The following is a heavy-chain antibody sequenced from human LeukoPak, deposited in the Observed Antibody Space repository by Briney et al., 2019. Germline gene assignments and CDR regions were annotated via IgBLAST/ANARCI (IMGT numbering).Heavy chain of an antibody. CDR3: ARATGGSYYDADYYYGLDV. Sequence: GGSLRLSCAASGFTFNNYAMHWVRQAPGKGRSGVALIALMGINNYYTGSVKGRFTISRDNSKSTLYLQMNSLRPEDSAVYYCARATGGSYYDADYYYGLDVWGQGTTVTVS. D-gene: IGHD1-26*01. CDR1: GFTFNNYA. CDR2: IALMGINN. V-gene: IGHV3-30*04. J-gene: IGHJ6*02.